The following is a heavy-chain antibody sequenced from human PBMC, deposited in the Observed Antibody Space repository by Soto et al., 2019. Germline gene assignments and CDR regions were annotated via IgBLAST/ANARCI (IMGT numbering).Heavy chain of an antibody. CDR3: ASVAGTYYYYGMDV. Sequence: GGSLRLSCAASGFTFSRYLMHWVRQAPGKGLVWVSRINSDGSSTSYADSVKGRFTISRDNAKNTLYLQMNSLRAEDTAVYYCASVAGTYYYYGMDVWGQGTTVTVSS. CDR2: INSDGSST. CDR1: GFTFSRYL. J-gene: IGHJ6*02. V-gene: IGHV3-74*01. D-gene: IGHD6-19*01.